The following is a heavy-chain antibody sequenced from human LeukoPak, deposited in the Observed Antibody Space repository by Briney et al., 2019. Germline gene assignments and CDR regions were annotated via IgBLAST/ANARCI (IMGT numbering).Heavy chain of an antibody. Sequence: TGGSLRLSCAASGFTFNSYGMHWVRQAPGKGLEWVAVIWYDGSNKFYADSVKGRFTISRDNSKNTLYLQMNSLRAEDTAVYSCARNQDYGVYNSVGAFDIWGQGTMVTVSS. CDR2: IWYDGSNK. D-gene: IGHD4-17*01. CDR3: ARNQDYGVYNSVGAFDI. CDR1: GFTFNSYG. V-gene: IGHV3-33*01. J-gene: IGHJ3*02.